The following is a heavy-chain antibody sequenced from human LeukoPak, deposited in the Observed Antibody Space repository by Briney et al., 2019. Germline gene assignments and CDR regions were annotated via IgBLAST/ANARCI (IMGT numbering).Heavy chain of an antibody. CDR3: ARGPPLYCTNGVCPFDP. D-gene: IGHD2-8*01. CDR1: GGSFSGYY. J-gene: IGHJ5*02. CDR2: INHSGST. Sequence: SETLSLTCAVYGGSFSGYYWSWIRQPPGKGLEWIGEINHSGSTNYNPSLKSRVTISVDTSKNQFSLKLSSVTAADTAVYYCARGPPLYCTNGVCPFDPWGQGTLVTVSS. V-gene: IGHV4-34*01.